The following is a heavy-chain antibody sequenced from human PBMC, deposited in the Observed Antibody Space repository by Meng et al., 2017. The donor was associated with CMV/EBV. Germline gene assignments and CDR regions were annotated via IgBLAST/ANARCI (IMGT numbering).Heavy chain of an antibody. Sequence: VQRLGAGGGLVQRWGSLGLSVACSGFTFRSYAMSWVRQAPGKGLEWVSAISGSGGSTYYADSVKGRFTISRDNSKNTLYLQMNSLRAEDTAVYYCAYTAMVTLWGQGTLVTVSS. CDR3: AYTAMVTL. CDR1: GFTFRSYA. D-gene: IGHD5-18*01. J-gene: IGHJ4*02. CDR2: ISGSGGST. V-gene: IGHV3-23*01.